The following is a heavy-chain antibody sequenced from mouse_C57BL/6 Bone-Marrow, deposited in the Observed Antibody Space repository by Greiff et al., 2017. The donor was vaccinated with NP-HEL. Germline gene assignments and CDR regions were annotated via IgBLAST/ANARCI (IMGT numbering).Heavy chain of an antibody. CDR3: ARGSTTEEYFDY. CDR2: INPNNGGT. D-gene: IGHD1-1*01. Sequence: EVQLQQSGPELVKPGASVKISCKASGYTFTDYYMNWVKQSHGKSLEWIGDINPNNGGTSYNQKFKGKATLTVDKSSSTAYMELRSLTSEDFAVYYCARGSTTEEYFDYWGQGTTLTVSS. CDR1: GYTFTDYY. J-gene: IGHJ2*01. V-gene: IGHV1-26*01.